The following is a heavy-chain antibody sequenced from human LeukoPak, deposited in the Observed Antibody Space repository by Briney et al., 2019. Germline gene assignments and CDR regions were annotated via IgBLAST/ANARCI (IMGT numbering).Heavy chain of an antibody. CDR1: GGTFSSYA. J-gene: IGHJ5*02. CDR2: IIPILGTA. CDR3: ARDASRKENWFDP. Sequence: ASVKVSCKASGGTFSSYAISWVRQAPGQGVEWMGGIIPILGTANYAQKFQGRVTITADESTSTAYMELSSLRSEDTAVYYCARDASRKENWFDPWGQGTLVTVSS. D-gene: IGHD2/OR15-2a*01. V-gene: IGHV1-69*13.